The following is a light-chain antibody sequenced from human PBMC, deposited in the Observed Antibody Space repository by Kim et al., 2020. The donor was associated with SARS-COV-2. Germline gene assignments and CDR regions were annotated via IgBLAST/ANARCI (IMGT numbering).Light chain of an antibody. CDR1: QSVSSN. V-gene: IGKV3-15*01. CDR2: GAS. J-gene: IGKJ4*01. CDR3: QQYSHWPLT. Sequence: EIVMTQSPATLSVSPGERATLSCRASQSVSSNLAWYQQKPGQPPRLLIYGASTRATGIPGRFSGSGSVTEFTLTISSLQSEDFAVYYCQQYSHWPLTFGGGTKLEI.